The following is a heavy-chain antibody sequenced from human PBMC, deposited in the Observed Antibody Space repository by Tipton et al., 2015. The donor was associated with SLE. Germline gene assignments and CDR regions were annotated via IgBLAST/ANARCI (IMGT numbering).Heavy chain of an antibody. Sequence: GSLRLSCAASGFTFSNYSMNWVRQAPGKGLEWVSSISSSSFYIYSADSVGGRFTISRDNAKNSLYLQMNSLRAEDTAVYYCARMVQGVHNWFDPWGQGTLVTVSS. V-gene: IGHV3-21*03. J-gene: IGHJ5*02. CDR2: ISSSSFYI. D-gene: IGHD3-10*01. CDR3: ARMVQGVHNWFDP. CDR1: GFTFSNYS.